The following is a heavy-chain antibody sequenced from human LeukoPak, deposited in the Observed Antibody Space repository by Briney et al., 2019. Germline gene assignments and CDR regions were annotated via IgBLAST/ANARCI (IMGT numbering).Heavy chain of an antibody. Sequence: GGSLRLSCAASGFTFSNNRMHGVRQAPGKGLVWVSRIYSDGRTTTYADSVKGRFTISRDDPKNTLYLQMNSLRAEDTAVYYCAMIKEGWGQGTLVTVSS. J-gene: IGHJ4*02. CDR2: IYSDGRTT. V-gene: IGHV3-74*01. D-gene: IGHD3-22*01. CDR3: AMIKEG. CDR1: GFTFSNNR.